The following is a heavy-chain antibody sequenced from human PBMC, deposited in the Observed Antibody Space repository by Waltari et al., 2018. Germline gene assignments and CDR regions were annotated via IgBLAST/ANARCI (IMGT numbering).Heavy chain of an antibody. CDR3: AKDIGNYDAYGMDV. CDR2: ISWNSGSI. V-gene: IGHV3-9*03. D-gene: IGHD3-3*01. Sequence: EVQLVESGGGLVQPGRSLRLSCAASGLTFDDYAMHWVRPAPGKGLEWVSGISWNSGSIGYADSVKGRFTISRDNAKNSLYLQMNSLRAEDMALYYCAKDIGNYDAYGMDVWGQGTTVTVSS. J-gene: IGHJ6*02. CDR1: GLTFDDYA.